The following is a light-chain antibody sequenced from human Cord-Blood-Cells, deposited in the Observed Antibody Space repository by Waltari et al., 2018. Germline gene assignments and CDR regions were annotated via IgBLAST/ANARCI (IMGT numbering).Light chain of an antibody. J-gene: IGLJ3*02. V-gene: IGLV2-11*01. CDR1: RSDVGGYNY. CDR2: DVS. Sequence: QSALTQPRSVSGSPGQSFTIPCTGTRSDVGGYNYVPWYQQHPGKAPKLMIYDVSKRPSGVPDRFSGSKSGNTASLTISGLQAEDEADYYCCSYAGSYTWVFGGGTKLTVL. CDR3: CSYAGSYTWV.